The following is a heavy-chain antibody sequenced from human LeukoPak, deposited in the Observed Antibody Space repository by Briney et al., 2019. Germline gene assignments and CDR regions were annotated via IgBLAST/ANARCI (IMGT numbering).Heavy chain of an antibody. D-gene: IGHD3-3*01. CDR3: ARSARYYDFWKDYYYMDV. CDR1: GGSISSSSYY. CDR2: IYYSGST. J-gene: IGHJ6*03. V-gene: IGHV4-39*07. Sequence: SETLSLTCSVSGGSISSSSYYWGWIRQPPGKGLEWIGSIYYSGSTYYNPSLKSRITISLDTSKNQFSLNLSSVTAADTAVYYCARSARYYDFWKDYYYMDVWGKGTTVTVSS.